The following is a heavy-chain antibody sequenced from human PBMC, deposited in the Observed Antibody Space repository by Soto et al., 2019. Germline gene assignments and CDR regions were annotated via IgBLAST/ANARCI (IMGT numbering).Heavy chain of an antibody. CDR2: IYYSGST. CDR1: GGSISSGDYY. V-gene: IGHV4-30-4*01. J-gene: IGHJ6*02. D-gene: IGHD3-10*01. CDR3: ACSRMVRGVINYYYYGMDV. Sequence: SETLSLTCTVSGGSISSGDYYWSWIRQPPGKGLEWIGYIYYSGSTYYNPSPKSRVTISVDTSKNQFSLKLSSVTAADTAVYYCACSRMVRGVINYYYYGMDVWGQGTTVTVSS.